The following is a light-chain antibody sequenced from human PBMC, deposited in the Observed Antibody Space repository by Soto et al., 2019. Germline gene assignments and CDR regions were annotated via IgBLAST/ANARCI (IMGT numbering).Light chain of an antibody. J-gene: IGKJ2*01. CDR3: QQYGRSPPFA. CDR1: QSVSSNY. V-gene: IGKV3-20*01. CDR2: GAS. Sequence: EIVLTQSPGTLSLSPGERATLSCRASQSVSSNYIVWYQQNPGQAPRLLIYGASTRATGIPDRFGGSGSGTDFTLTISRLEPEDFAVYFCQQYGRSPPFAFGQGTKVEIK.